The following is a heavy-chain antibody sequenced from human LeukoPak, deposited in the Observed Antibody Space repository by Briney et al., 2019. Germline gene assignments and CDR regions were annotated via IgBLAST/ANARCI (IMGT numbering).Heavy chain of an antibody. CDR3: VISEWLRESDGFDY. CDR1: GFTFSSYA. Sequence: GGSLRLSCAASGFTFSSYAMSWVRQAPGKGLEWVSSISSSSSYIYYADSVKGRFTISRDNAKNSLYLQMNSLRDDDTAVYYFVISEWLRESDGFDYWGQGTLVTVSS. D-gene: IGHD5-12*01. V-gene: IGHV3-21*04. J-gene: IGHJ4*02. CDR2: ISSSSSYI.